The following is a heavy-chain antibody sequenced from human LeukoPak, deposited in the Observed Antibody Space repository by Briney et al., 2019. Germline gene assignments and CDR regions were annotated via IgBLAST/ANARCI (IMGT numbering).Heavy chain of an antibody. CDR2: IYYSGST. CDR1: GGSISSSSYY. D-gene: IGHD3-22*01. Sequence: SETLSLTCTVSGGSISSSSYYWGWIRQPPGKGLEWIGSIYYSGSTYYNPSLKSRVTISVDTSKNQFSLKLSSVTAADTAVYYCARQTFITGIDYWGQGTMVTVSS. V-gene: IGHV4-39*01. CDR3: ARQTFITGIDY. J-gene: IGHJ4*02.